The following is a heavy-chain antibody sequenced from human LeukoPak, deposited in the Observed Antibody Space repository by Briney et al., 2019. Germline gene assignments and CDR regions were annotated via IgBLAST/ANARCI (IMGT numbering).Heavy chain of an antibody. CDR3: ASGEGGAAFDI. CDR2: IIPIFGTA. CDR1: GGTFSSYA. J-gene: IGHJ3*02. Sequence: ASVKVSCKASGGTFSSYAISWVRQAPGQGLEWMGGIIPIFGTANYVQKFQGRVTITADESTSTAYMELSSLRSEDTAVYYCASGEGGAAFDIWGQGTMVTVSS. V-gene: IGHV1-69*01. D-gene: IGHD3-10*01.